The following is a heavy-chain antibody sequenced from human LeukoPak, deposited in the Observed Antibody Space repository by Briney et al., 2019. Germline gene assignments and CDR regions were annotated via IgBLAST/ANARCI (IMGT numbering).Heavy chain of an antibody. Sequence: PGGSLRLSCAASGFTVSSNYMSWVRQAPGKGLEWVSVIYSGGSTYYADSVKGRFTISRDNSKNTLYLQMNSLRAEDTAVYYCARARYVRGREFDYWGQGTLVTVSS. CDR1: GFTVSSNY. V-gene: IGHV3-53*01. J-gene: IGHJ4*02. CDR3: ARARYVRGREFDY. D-gene: IGHD3-10*02. CDR2: IYSGGST.